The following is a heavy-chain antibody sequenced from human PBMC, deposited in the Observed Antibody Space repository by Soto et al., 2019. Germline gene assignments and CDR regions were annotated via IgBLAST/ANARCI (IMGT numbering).Heavy chain of an antibody. CDR1: GYTFTSYD. CDR3: ARGLGPIFGVAYYYGMDV. V-gene: IGHV1-8*01. J-gene: IGHJ6*02. CDR2: MNPNSGNT. Sequence: QVQLVQSGAEVKKPGASVKVYCKASGYTFTSYDINWVRQATGQGLEWMGWMNPNSGNTGYAQKFQGRVTLTRNTSISTAYMELSSLRPEDTAVYYCARGLGPIFGVAYYYGMDVWGQGTTVTVSS. D-gene: IGHD3-3*01.